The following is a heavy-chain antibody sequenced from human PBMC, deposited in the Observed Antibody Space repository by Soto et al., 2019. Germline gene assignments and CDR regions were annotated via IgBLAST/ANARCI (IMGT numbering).Heavy chain of an antibody. J-gene: IGHJ6*02. Sequence: SVKVSCKASGGTFSSYAISWVRQAPGQGLEWMGGIIPIFGTANYAQKFQGRVTITADESTSTAYMELSSLRSEDTAVYYCAGKNPPSVAGTGYYYYGMDVWGQGTTVTVS. V-gene: IGHV1-69*13. CDR2: IIPIFGTA. CDR3: AGKNPPSVAGTGYYYYGMDV. D-gene: IGHD6-19*01. CDR1: GGTFSSYA.